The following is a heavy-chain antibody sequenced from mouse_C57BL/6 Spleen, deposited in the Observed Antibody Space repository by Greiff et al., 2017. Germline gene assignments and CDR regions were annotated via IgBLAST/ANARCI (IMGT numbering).Heavy chain of an antibody. Sequence: VQLQQSGAELVRPGASVTLSCKASGYTFTDYEMHWVKQTPVHGLEWIGAIDPETGGTAYNQKFKGKAILTADKSSSTAYMELRSLTSEDSAVYYCTRSGLYDGYYLLFAYWGQGTLVTVSA. J-gene: IGHJ3*01. CDR3: TRSGLYDGYYLLFAY. V-gene: IGHV1-15*01. CDR2: IDPETGGT. CDR1: GYTFTDYE. D-gene: IGHD2-3*01.